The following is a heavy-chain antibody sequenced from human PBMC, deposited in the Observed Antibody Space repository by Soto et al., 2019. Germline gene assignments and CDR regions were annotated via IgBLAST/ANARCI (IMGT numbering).Heavy chain of an antibody. CDR2: IYTSGST. CDR3: ARWGYGSGSYPHFDY. J-gene: IGHJ4*02. Sequence: SETLRVTSTFTVGSISFYYWSWIRQPAGKGLELIGRIYTSGSTNYNPSLKSRVTMSVDTSKNQFSLKLSSVTAADTAVYYCARWGYGSGSYPHFDYWGQGTLVTVSS. D-gene: IGHD3-10*01. V-gene: IGHV4-4*07. CDR1: VGSISFYY.